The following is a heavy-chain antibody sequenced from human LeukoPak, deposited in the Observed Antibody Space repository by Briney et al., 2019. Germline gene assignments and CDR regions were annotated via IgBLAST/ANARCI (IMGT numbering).Heavy chain of an antibody. D-gene: IGHD6-13*01. J-gene: IGHJ3*02. CDR2: IYYSGST. Sequence: PSETLSLTCTVSGGSISSYYWSWIRQPPGKGLEWIGYIYYSGSTNYNPSLKSRVTISVDTSKNQFSLKLSSVTAADTAVYYCASIAAAGTSAFDIWGQGTMVTVSS. CDR1: GGSISSYY. V-gene: IGHV4-59*01. CDR3: ASIAAAGTSAFDI.